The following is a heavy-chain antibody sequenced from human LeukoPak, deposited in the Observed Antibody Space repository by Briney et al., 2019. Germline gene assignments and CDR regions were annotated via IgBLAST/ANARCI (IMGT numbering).Heavy chain of an antibody. CDR1: GGSISSYY. CDR2: LYTSGST. Sequence: SETLSLTCTVSGGSISSYYWSWIRQPAGKGLGWIGRLYTSGSTNYNPSLKSRVTMSVDTSKNQFSLKLSSVTAADTAVYYCARTTPMSTIDYWGQGTLVAVSS. CDR3: ARTTPMSTIDY. V-gene: IGHV4-4*07. D-gene: IGHD5-18*01. J-gene: IGHJ4*02.